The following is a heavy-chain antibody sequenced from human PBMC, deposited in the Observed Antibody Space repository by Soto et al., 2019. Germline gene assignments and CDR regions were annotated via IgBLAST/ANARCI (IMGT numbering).Heavy chain of an antibody. CDR2: IIPVFGTA. J-gene: IGHJ6*02. CDR1: GGTFSRYS. D-gene: IGHD4-17*01. V-gene: IGHV1-69*12. Sequence: QVQLVQSGAEVKKPGSSVKVSCKASGGTFSRYSISWVRQAPGQGLEWMGGIIPVFGTANYAQKFQGRVTITADESTSTVYMVLSSLTSDDTAVYLCASCLVTTYFYYYGMDVWGQGTTVTVSS. CDR3: ASCLVTTYFYYYGMDV.